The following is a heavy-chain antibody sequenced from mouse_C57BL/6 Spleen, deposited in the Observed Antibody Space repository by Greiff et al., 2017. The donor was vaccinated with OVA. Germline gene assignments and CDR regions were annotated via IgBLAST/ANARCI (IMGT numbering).Heavy chain of an antibody. CDR3: ARNRVEDYYFDD. J-gene: IGHJ2*01. CDR1: GVSLTSYG. Sequence: VQLQQSGPGLVQPSQSLSITCTVSGVSLTSYGVHWVRQSPGKGLEWLGVLWSGGSTDYNAAFISRLSISKDNSKSQVFFKMNSLQADDTAIYYCARNRVEDYYFDDWGKGTTLTVSS. D-gene: IGHD1-1*01. V-gene: IGHV2-2*01. CDR2: LWSGGST.